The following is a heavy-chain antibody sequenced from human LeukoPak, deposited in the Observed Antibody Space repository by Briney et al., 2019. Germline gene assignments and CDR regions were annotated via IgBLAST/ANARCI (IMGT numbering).Heavy chain of an antibody. Sequence: GASVKVSCKASGYTFTGYYIHWVRQAPGQGLEWMGWINPNIGGTNYAQKFQGRVTMTRDTSISTAYVELSRLTSDDTAVYYCARVNPDYYDKSGNLRNSFYFDYWGQGTLVTVSS. J-gene: IGHJ4*02. D-gene: IGHD3-22*01. CDR3: ARVNPDYYDKSGNLRNSFYFDY. CDR1: GYTFTGYY. V-gene: IGHV1-2*02. CDR2: INPNIGGT.